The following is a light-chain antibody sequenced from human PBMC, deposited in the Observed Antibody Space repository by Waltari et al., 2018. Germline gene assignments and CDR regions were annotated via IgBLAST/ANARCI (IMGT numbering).Light chain of an antibody. CDR1: QSVSKY. CDR3: QKYVSLPAT. CDR2: DAS. V-gene: IGKV3-20*01. J-gene: IGKJ1*01. Sequence: EIVLTQSPGTLSLSPGEGATLSCRASQSVSKYLAWYQQKPGQAPRLLIYDASTRATGIPDRFSGSGSGTDFSLTISRLEPEDFAVYYCQKYVSLPATFGQGTKVEIK.